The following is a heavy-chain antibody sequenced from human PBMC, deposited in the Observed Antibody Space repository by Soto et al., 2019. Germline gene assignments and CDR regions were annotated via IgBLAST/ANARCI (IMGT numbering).Heavy chain of an antibody. CDR2: IIPIFGTA. Sequence: SVKVSCKASGGTFSSYAISWVRQAPGQGLEWMGGIIPIFGTANYAQKFQGRVTITADESTSTAYMELSSLRSEDTAVYYCARSGTRKYYYGSGDPYYYYYGMDVWGQGTPVTVSS. J-gene: IGHJ6*02. CDR1: GGTFSSYA. D-gene: IGHD3-10*01. CDR3: ARSGTRKYYYGSGDPYYYYYGMDV. V-gene: IGHV1-69*13.